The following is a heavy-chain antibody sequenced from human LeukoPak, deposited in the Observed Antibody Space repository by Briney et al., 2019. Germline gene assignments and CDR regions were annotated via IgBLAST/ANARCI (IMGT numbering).Heavy chain of an antibody. CDR2: INPNSGGT. CDR1: GYTFTGYY. D-gene: IGHD5-12*01. J-gene: IGHJ4*02. V-gene: IGHV1-2*02. Sequence: ASVKVSRKASGYTFTGYYMHRVRQAPGQGLGWMGWINPNSGGTNYAQKFQGRVTMTRDTSISTAYMELSRLRSDDTAVYYCARVCRDGYNSPFDYQGQGTLVTVAS. CDR3: ARVCRDGYNSPFDY.